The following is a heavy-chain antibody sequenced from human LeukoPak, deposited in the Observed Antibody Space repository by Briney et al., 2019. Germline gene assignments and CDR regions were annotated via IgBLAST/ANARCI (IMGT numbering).Heavy chain of an antibody. CDR3: ARDHCVSSGCYEDYYYGVDV. CDR1: GYTFTGYY. CDR2: INPNSGGT. V-gene: IGHV1-2*02. Sequence: ASVKVSCKASGYTFTGYYIHWVRQAPGQGLEWMGWINPNSGGTNYAQKFQGRVTMTRDTSISTAYMELNRLRSDDTAVYFCARDHCVSSGCYEDYYYGVDVWGRGTTVTVSS. J-gene: IGHJ6*02. D-gene: IGHD2-2*01.